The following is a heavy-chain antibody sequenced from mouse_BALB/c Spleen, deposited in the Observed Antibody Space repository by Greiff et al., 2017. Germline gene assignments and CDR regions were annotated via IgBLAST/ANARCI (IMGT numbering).Heavy chain of an antibody. CDR1: GFSLTSYG. CDR2: IWAGGST. J-gene: IGHJ2*01. Sequence: VHLVESGPGLVAPSQSLSITCTVSGFSLTSYGVHWVRQPPGKGLEWLGVIWAGGSTNYNSALMSRLSISKDNSKSQVFLKMNSLQTDDTAMYYCARDWGNGGDFDYWGQGTTLTVSS. CDR3: ARDWGNGGDFDY. V-gene: IGHV2-9*02. D-gene: IGHD1-2*01.